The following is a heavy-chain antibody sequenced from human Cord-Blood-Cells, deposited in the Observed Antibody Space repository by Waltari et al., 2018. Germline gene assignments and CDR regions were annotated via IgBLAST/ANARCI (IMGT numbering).Heavy chain of an antibody. CDR2: IIPIFGTA. CDR3: ARVGVSRHYFDY. J-gene: IGHJ4*02. D-gene: IGHD3-10*01. CDR1: GGTFSSYA. Sequence: IASGGTFSSYAISWVRQAPGQGLEWMGGIIPIFGTANYAQKFQGRVTITADESTSTAYMELSSLRSEDTAVYYCARVGVSRHYFDYWGQGTLVTVSS. V-gene: IGHV1-69*01.